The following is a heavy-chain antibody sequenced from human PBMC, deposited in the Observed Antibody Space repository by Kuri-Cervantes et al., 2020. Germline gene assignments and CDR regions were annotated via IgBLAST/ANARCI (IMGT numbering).Heavy chain of an antibody. CDR2: IYYTGST. J-gene: IGHJ3*02. V-gene: IGHV4-59*01. Sequence: SETLSLTCTVSGESIISYYWSWIRQPPGKGLEWIGYIYYTGSTNYNPSLKSRVTISVDTSKNQFPLKLSSVTAADTAVYYCARDPPYDSSGYYYGAHAFDIWGQGTMVTVSS. CDR3: ARDPPYDSSGYYYGAHAFDI. D-gene: IGHD3-22*01. CDR1: GESIISYY.